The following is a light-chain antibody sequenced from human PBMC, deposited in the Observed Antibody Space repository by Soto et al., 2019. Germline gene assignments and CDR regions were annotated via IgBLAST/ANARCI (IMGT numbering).Light chain of an antibody. CDR2: AAS. CDR3: QNHNNAPWT. V-gene: IGKV1-27*01. J-gene: IGKJ1*01. Sequence: DIQMTQSPSSLSASVGDRVTITCRASQGIGNYLAWYQQKSGKVPKLLIYAASTLQSGVPSRFSGIRSGTDFTLTISSLQPEDVATYYCQNHNNAPWTFGQGTKVEIQ. CDR1: QGIGNY.